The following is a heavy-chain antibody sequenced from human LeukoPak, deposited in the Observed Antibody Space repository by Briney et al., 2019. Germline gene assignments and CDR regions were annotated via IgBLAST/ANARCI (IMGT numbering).Heavy chain of an antibody. CDR2: IRYDGSNK. D-gene: IGHD3-10*01. CDR3: ARDVVLLWFGELSPDYFDY. V-gene: IGHV3-30*02. Sequence: GGSLRLSCAASGFTFSSYGMHWVRQAPGKGLEWVAFIRYDGSNKYYADSVKGRFTISRDNSKNTLYLQMNSLRAEDTAVYYCARDVVLLWFGELSPDYFDYWGQGTLVTVSS. CDR1: GFTFSSYG. J-gene: IGHJ4*02.